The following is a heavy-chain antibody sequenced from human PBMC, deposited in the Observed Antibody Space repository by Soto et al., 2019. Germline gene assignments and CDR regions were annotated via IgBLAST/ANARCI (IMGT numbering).Heavy chain of an antibody. Sequence: SETLSLTCAVYGGSFSGYYWSWFRQPPGKGLEWIGEINHSGSTNYNPSLESRVTISVDPSKNQFSLKLSSVTAADTAVYYCASKHLFSALFGVVTTHFDYWSQGTLVTVSS. J-gene: IGHJ4*02. D-gene: IGHD3-3*01. CDR1: GGSFSGYY. CDR2: INHSGST. CDR3: ASKHLFSALFGVVTTHFDY. V-gene: IGHV4-34*01.